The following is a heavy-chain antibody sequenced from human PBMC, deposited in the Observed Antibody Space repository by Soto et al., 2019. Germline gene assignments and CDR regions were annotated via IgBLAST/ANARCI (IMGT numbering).Heavy chain of an antibody. V-gene: IGHV3-74*01. D-gene: IGHD3-9*01. J-gene: IGHJ4*02. CDR2: ISGDGVTT. CDR3: AREYYGLLTGYYTDY. Sequence: EVQLVESGGDLVQRGGSLRLSCAASGFPFSSYWMHWVRHTPVKGLDWVARISGDGVTTYYADSVTGRFTVSRDNAKDTLSLQISGLRAEDTAVYYCAREYYGLLTGYYTDYWGQGTLVSGSS. CDR1: GFPFSSYW.